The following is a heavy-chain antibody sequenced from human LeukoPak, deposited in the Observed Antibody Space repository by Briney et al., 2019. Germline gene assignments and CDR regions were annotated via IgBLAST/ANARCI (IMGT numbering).Heavy chain of an antibody. CDR2: INPNSGGT. J-gene: IGHJ3*02. D-gene: IGHD7-27*01. CDR1: GYTFTGYY. V-gene: IGHV1-2*02. Sequence: APVKVSCKASGYTFTGYYMHWVRQAPGLGLEWMGWINPNSGGTYYAQKFQGRVTMTRDTSISTAYMELSRLRSDDTAVYYCAREEGNWGDAFDIWGQGTMVTVSS. CDR3: AREEGNWGDAFDI.